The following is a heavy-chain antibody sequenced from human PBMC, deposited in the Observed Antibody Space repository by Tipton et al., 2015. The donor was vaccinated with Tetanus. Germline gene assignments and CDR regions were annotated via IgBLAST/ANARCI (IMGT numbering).Heavy chain of an antibody. CDR1: GFTFSNYC. J-gene: IGHJ3*02. Sequence: SLRLSCVASGFTFSNYCMTWVRQAPGKGLEWVANIKQDGSTLYYVDSVKGRFTFSRDNAKNSLYLQLNSLRVEDTAVYYCARAISSRWGKHDAFDIWGQGTTVAVSP. D-gene: IGHD3-16*01. CDR3: ARAISSRWGKHDAFDI. V-gene: IGHV3-7*01. CDR2: IKQDGSTL.